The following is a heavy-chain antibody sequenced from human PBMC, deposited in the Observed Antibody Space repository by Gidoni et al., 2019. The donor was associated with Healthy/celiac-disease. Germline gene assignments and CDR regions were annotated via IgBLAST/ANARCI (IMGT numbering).Heavy chain of an antibody. CDR1: GGTFSSYA. J-gene: IGHJ6*03. D-gene: IGHD2-2*01. Sequence: QVQLVQSGAEVKKPGSSVKVSCKASGGTFSSYAISLVRQAPGQGLEWMGGIIPIFGTANYAQKFQGRVTITADESTSTAYMELSSLRSEDTAVYYCARVLGYCSSTSCPQGGYYYYYMDVWGKGTTVTVSS. CDR3: ARVLGYCSSTSCPQGGYYYYYMDV. CDR2: IIPIFGTA. V-gene: IGHV1-69*01.